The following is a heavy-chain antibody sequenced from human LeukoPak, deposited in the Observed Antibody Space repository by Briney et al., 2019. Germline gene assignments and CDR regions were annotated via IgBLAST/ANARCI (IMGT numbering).Heavy chain of an antibody. Sequence: ASVKVSYKASGYTFTSYYMHWVRRAPGQGLEWMGIINPSGGSTSYAQKFQGRVTMTRDMSTSTVYMELSSLRSEDTAVYYCARGGVEMATISGYWGQGTLVTVSS. CDR1: GYTFTSYY. J-gene: IGHJ4*02. D-gene: IGHD5-24*01. CDR3: ARGGVEMATISGY. CDR2: INPSGGST. V-gene: IGHV1-46*01.